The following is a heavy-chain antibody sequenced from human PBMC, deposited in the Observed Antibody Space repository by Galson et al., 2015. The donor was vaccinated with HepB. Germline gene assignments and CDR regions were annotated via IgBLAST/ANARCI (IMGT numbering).Heavy chain of an antibody. Sequence: SLRLSCAASGFTFNTYGMHWVRQAPGKGLEWVAVIWYDGSNAHYADSVKGRFTISRDNSKNTLYLQMDSLRAEDTAVYYCARYYGDNSRPHGYGMDVWGQGTTVTVSS. CDR1: GFTFNTYG. V-gene: IGHV3-33*01. D-gene: IGHD3-16*01. J-gene: IGHJ6*02. CDR2: IWYDGSNA. CDR3: ARYYGDNSRPHGYGMDV.